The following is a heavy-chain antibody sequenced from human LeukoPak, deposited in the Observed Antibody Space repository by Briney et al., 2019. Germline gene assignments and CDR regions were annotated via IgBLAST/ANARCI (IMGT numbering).Heavy chain of an antibody. V-gene: IGHV3-33*01. D-gene: IGHD5-24*01. CDR3: ARGRDGYNTCFDY. CDR2: IWYDGSNK. Sequence: PGGSLRLSCAASGFTFSSYGMHWVRQAPGKGLDWVAVIWYDGSNKFYVDPVKGRFTISRDNSKDTLYLQMNSLRAEDTAVYYCARGRDGYNTCFDYWGQGTLVTVSS. J-gene: IGHJ4*02. CDR1: GFTFSSYG.